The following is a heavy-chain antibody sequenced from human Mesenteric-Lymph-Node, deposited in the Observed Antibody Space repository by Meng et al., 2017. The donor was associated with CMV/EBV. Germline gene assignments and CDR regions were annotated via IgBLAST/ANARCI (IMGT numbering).Heavy chain of an antibody. D-gene: IGHD1-26*01. Sequence: GGSLRLSCAASGYTFSSYGMHWVRQAPGKGLDWVAVITYDGSNKHHADSVKGRFTISRDNSKNTLYLQMNSVTSEDTAVYYCATGGNGEDVGPVMSNWGQEALVTVSS. J-gene: IGHJ4*02. CDR2: ITYDGSNK. V-gene: IGHV3-30*12. CDR1: GYTFSSYG. CDR3: ATGGNGEDVGPVMSN.